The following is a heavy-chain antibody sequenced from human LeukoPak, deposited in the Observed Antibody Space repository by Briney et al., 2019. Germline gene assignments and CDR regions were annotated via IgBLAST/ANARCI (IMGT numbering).Heavy chain of an antibody. J-gene: IGHJ6*02. CDR2: IRYDGSNK. V-gene: IGHV3-30*02. CDR3: AKDARPNYYGMDV. CDR1: GFTFSSYS. Sequence: GGSLRLSCAASGFTFSSYSMNWVRQAPGKGLEWVAFIRYDGSNKYYADSVKGRFTISRDNSKNTLYLQMNSLRAEDTAVYYCAKDARPNYYGMDVWGQGTTVTVSS.